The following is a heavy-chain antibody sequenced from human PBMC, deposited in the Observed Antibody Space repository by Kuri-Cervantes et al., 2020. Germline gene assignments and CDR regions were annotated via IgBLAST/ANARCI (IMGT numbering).Heavy chain of an antibody. CDR2: ISYDGSSK. CDR3: ARQWLVREGDAFDI. CDR1: GFTFSSYA. Sequence: LSLTCAASGFTFSSYAMHWVRQAPGKGLEWVAVISYDGSSKNYADSVKGRFSISRDNSKNTLYLQMNSLRAEDTAVYYCARQWLVREGDAFDIWGQGTMVTVSS. D-gene: IGHD6-19*01. V-gene: IGHV3-30-3*01. J-gene: IGHJ3*02.